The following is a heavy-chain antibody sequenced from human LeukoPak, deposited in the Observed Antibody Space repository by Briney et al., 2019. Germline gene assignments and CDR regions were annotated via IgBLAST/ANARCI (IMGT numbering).Heavy chain of an antibody. Sequence: ASVNVSCKASGYSFTKYFIHWVRQAAGQGLEWMGIIIPSDGSTSYAQKFQGRVTKTRDTSTSTVYMELSSLRSEDTAVYYCARGKVVTMVRGVIITYFDYWGQGTLVTVSS. CDR3: ARGKVVTMVRGVIITYFDY. J-gene: IGHJ4*02. V-gene: IGHV1-46*01. D-gene: IGHD3-10*01. CDR2: IIPSDGST. CDR1: GYSFTKYF.